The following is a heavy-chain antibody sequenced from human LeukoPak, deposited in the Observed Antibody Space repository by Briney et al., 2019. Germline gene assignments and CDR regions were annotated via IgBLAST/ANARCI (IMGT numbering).Heavy chain of an antibody. J-gene: IGHJ3*02. CDR3: ARETAAGDAFDI. CDR2: IYTSGST. D-gene: IGHD2-2*01. Sequence: SETLSLTCTVSGGSISSGSYYWSWIRQPAGKGLEWIGHIYTSGSTSYNPSLKSRVAISIDTSKNQFSLKLSSVTAPDTAVYYCARETAAGDAFDIWGQGTMVTVSS. CDR1: GGSISSGSYY. V-gene: IGHV4-61*09.